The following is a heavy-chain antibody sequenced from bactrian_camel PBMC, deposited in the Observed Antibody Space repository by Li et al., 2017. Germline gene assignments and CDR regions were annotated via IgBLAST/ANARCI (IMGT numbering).Heavy chain of an antibody. CDR1: GFPIDRSC. CDR3: ATHRKPWRQCATTGDYNY. V-gene: IGHV3S6*01. J-gene: IGHJ4*01. Sequence: HVQLVESGGDLVQPGGSLRLACEVSGFPIDRSCVGWFRQATGKEREWIASIYRPGGNTFADDSVKGRFTISQDNAKNVMSLQMNDLKPEDTAMYYCATHRKPWRQCATTGDYNYWGQGTQVT. D-gene: IGHD1*01. CDR2: IYRPGGNT.